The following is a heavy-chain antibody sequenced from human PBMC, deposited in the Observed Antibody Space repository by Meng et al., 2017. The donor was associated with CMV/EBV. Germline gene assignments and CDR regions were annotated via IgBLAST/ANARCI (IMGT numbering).Heavy chain of an antibody. CDR1: GFTFSGSA. J-gene: IGHJ4*02. V-gene: IGHV3-73*01. CDR2: IRSKANSYAT. Sequence: GESLKISCAASGFTFSGSAMHWVRQASGKGLEWVGRIRSKANSYATAYAASVKGRFTISRDDSKNTAYLQMNSLKTEDTAVYYCTRAVSGQPKFDYWGQGTLVTAPQ. CDR3: TRAVSGQPKFDY. D-gene: IGHD2-2*01.